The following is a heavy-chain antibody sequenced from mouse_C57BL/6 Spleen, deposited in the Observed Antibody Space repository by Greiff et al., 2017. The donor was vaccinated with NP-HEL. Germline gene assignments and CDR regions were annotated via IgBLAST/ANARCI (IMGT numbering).Heavy chain of an antibody. V-gene: IGHV1-26*01. CDR3: ARGIYYYGSSFYYYAMDY. CDR2: INPNNGGT. D-gene: IGHD1-1*01. J-gene: IGHJ4*01. Sequence: EVQLQQSGPELVKPGASVKISCKASGYTFTDYYMNWVKQSHGKSLEWIGDINPNNGGTSYNQKFKGKATLTVDKSSSTANMELRSLTSEDSAVYYCARGIYYYGSSFYYYAMDYWGQGTSVTVSS. CDR1: GYTFTDYY.